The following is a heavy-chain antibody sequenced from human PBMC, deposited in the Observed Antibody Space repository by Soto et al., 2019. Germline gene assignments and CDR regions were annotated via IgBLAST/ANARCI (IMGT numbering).Heavy chain of an antibody. CDR1: GGSISSGGYY. CDR3: ARDSLWSSGWSY. CDR2: IYYSGST. V-gene: IGHV4-31*03. J-gene: IGHJ4*02. D-gene: IGHD6-19*01. Sequence: QVQLQESGPGLVKPSQTLSLTCTVSGGSISSGGYYWSWIRQHPGKGLEWIGYIYYSGSTYYIPSLKRRVTISVDTSKNQFSLKLSSVTAAATAVYYCARDSLWSSGWSYWGQGTLVTVSS.